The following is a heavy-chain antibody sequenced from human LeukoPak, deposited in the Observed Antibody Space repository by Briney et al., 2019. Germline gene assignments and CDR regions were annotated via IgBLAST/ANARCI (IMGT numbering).Heavy chain of an antibody. Sequence: PGGSLSLSCAASGFTFSSYWMHWVRQAPGKGLVWVSRINSDGSSTSYADSVKGRFTISRDNAKNTLYLQMNSERAEDTAVYYCARDPRSGYFDYWGQGTLVTVSS. J-gene: IGHJ4*02. D-gene: IGHD1-26*01. CDR1: GFTFSSYW. CDR3: ARDPRSGYFDY. V-gene: IGHV3-74*01. CDR2: INSDGSST.